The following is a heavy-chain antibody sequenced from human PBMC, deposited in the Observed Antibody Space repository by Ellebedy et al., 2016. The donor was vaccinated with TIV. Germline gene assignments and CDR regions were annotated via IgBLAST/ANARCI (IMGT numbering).Heavy chain of an antibody. CDR3: ARDLGRYGMDV. CDR1: GGSFSGYY. V-gene: IGHV4-34*01. Sequence: MPSETLSLTCAVYGGSFSGYYWSWIRQTPGKGLEWIGEVNHSGSNNYNPSLKSRVTISVDTSKNQFSLQLTSVTAADTATYYCARDLGRYGMDVWGQGTTVTVSS. J-gene: IGHJ6*02. CDR2: VNHSGSN.